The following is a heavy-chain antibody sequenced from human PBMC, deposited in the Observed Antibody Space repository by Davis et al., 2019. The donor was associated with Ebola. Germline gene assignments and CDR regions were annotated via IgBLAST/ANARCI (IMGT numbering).Heavy chain of an antibody. CDR1: GFTFDDYA. D-gene: IGHD1-14*01. Sequence: PGGSLRLSCVGSGFTFDDYAMHWVRQVPGKGLEWVSSISWNSDSVGYVDSVKGRFSISRDNAKNSLYLQMNSLRAEDTAVYYCAKGREYTNHYYYAMDVWGQGTTVTVSS. CDR2: ISWNSDSV. V-gene: IGHV3-9*01. J-gene: IGHJ6*02. CDR3: AKGREYTNHYYYAMDV.